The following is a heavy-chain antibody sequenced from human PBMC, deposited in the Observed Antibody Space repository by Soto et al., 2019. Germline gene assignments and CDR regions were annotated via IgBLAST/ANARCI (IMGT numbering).Heavy chain of an antibody. CDR2: MHYSGST. D-gene: IGHD3-22*01. CDR3: ASNGYDYPNWFDP. CDR1: GGSISSYY. Sequence: LSLTCTVSGGSISSYYWSWIRQPPGKGLEWIGYMHYSGSTNYNPSLKSRVTISVDTSKNQFSLKLRSVTAADTAVYYCASNGYDYPNWFDPWGQGTLVTVSS. J-gene: IGHJ5*02. V-gene: IGHV4-59*01.